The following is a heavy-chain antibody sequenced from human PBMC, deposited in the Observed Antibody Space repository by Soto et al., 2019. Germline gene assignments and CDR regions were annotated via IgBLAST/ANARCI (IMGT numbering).Heavy chain of an antibody. V-gene: IGHV1-18*01. Sequence: GASVKVSCKASGYTFTSYGISWVRQAPGQGLEWMGWISAYNSNTNYAQKLQGRVTMTTDTSTSTAYMELRSLRSDDTAVYYCAIVGATGYYYGMDVWGQGTTVTVSS. J-gene: IGHJ6*02. CDR2: ISAYNSNT. D-gene: IGHD1-26*01. CDR1: GYTFTSYG. CDR3: AIVGATGYYYGMDV.